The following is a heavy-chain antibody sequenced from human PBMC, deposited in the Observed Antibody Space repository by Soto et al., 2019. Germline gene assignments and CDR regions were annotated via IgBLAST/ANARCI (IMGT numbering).Heavy chain of an antibody. J-gene: IGHJ4*02. D-gene: IGHD6-19*01. CDR2: INPNSGGT. V-gene: IGHV1-2*04. CDR1: GYTFTVYY. Sequence: GASVKVSCKASGYTFTVYYMHWVRQAPGQGLEWMGWINPNSGGTNYAQKFQGWVTMTRDTSISTAYMELSRLRSDDTAVYYCARAMSSGWYLNFDYWGQGTLVTVSS. CDR3: ARAMSSGWYLNFDY.